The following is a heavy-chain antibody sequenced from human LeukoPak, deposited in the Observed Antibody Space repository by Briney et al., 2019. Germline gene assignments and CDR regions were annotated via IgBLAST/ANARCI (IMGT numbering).Heavy chain of an antibody. Sequence: GASVKVSCKASSYTFTSYGISWVRQAPGQGLEWMGWISAYNGNTNYAQKLQGRVTMTTDTSTSTAYMELRSLRSDDTAVYYCARAYSVSTATMDFDYWGQGTLVTVSS. D-gene: IGHD2-2*01. J-gene: IGHJ4*02. V-gene: IGHV1-18*01. CDR3: ARAYSVSTATMDFDY. CDR2: ISAYNGNT. CDR1: SYTFTSYG.